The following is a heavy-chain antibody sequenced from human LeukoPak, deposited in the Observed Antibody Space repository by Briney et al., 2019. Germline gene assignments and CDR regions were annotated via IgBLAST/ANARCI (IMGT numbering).Heavy chain of an antibody. J-gene: IGHJ4*02. D-gene: IGHD4-17*01. CDR3: ARGSRDYGDYVYDY. V-gene: IGHV1-69*05. Sequence: ASVKVSCKASGGTFSSYAISWVRQAPGQGLEWMGRIIPIFGTANYARKFQGRVTITTDESTSTAYMELSSLRSEDTAVYYCARGSRDYGDYVYDYWGQGTLVTVSS. CDR1: GGTFSSYA. CDR2: IIPIFGTA.